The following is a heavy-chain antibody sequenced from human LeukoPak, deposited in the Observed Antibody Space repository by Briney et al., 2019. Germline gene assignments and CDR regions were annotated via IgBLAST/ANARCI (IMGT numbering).Heavy chain of an antibody. V-gene: IGHV4-34*01. CDR1: GGSFSGYY. J-gene: IGHJ4*02. D-gene: IGHD4-23*01. Sequence: PSETLSLTCAVYGGSFSGYYWSWIRQPLGKGLEWIGEINHSGSTNYNPSLKSRVTISVDTSKNQFSLKLSSVTAADTAVYYCARGDYGGKNDWGQGTLVTVSS. CDR3: ARGDYGGKND. CDR2: INHSGST.